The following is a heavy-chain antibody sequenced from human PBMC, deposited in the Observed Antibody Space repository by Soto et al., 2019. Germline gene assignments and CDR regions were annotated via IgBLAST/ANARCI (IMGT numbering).Heavy chain of an antibody. D-gene: IGHD6-13*01. V-gene: IGHV1-46*01. CDR3: ARTIAAADVWFDP. Sequence: ASVKVSCKASGYTLTSYYMHWVRQAPGQGLEWMGIINPSGGSTSYAQKFQGRVTMTRDTSTSTVYMELSSLRSEDTAVYYCARTIAAADVWFDPWGQGTLVTVSS. CDR1: GYTLTSYY. CDR2: INPSGGST. J-gene: IGHJ5*02.